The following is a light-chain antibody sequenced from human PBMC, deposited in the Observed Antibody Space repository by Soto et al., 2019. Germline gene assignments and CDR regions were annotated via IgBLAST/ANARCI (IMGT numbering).Light chain of an antibody. Sequence: QPVLTQPPSVSEAPRQRVTISCSGSSSNIGNNAVNWYQQLPGKAPKLLIYYDDLLPSGVSDRFSGSKSGTSASLAISGLQSEDEADYYCAAWDDSLNGSYVFGTGTKLTVL. J-gene: IGLJ1*01. CDR3: AAWDDSLNGSYV. CDR1: SSNIGNNA. V-gene: IGLV1-36*01. CDR2: YDD.